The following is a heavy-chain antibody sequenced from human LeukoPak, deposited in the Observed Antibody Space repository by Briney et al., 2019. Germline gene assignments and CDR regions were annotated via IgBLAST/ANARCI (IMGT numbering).Heavy chain of an antibody. CDR2: ISSGNGYI. D-gene: IGHD2-21*02. Sequence: GGSLRLSCAASGFTFSSYAMSWVRQAPGKGLEWVSSISSGNGYIYYADSVKGRFTISRDNAKRSLFLQMNSLRVEDTAVYYCARGNTIKYCDGDCTARDFQLWGQGTLVTVSS. J-gene: IGHJ1*01. V-gene: IGHV3-21*01. CDR3: ARGNTIKYCDGDCTARDFQL. CDR1: GFTFSSYA.